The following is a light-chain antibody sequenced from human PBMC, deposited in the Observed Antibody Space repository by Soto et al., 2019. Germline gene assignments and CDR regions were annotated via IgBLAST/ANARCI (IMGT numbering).Light chain of an antibody. V-gene: IGKV3-15*01. CDR1: QTVLSD. Sequence: EILLTQSPATLSVSPGETATLSCRASQTVLSDLAWYQQKPGQAPRLLVYGATTRATDAPAKFRGSGSGTEFSLTISSLQSEDFATYYCQQYNKWPLTFGQGTKVEIK. CDR2: GAT. J-gene: IGKJ1*01. CDR3: QQYNKWPLT.